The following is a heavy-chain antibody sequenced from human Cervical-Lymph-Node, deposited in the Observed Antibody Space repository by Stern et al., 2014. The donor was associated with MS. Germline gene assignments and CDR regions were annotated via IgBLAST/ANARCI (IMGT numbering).Heavy chain of an antibody. CDR1: GGSLNSFS. D-gene: IGHD3-22*01. Sequence: QVQLQESGPGLVKPSETLSLTCTVSGGSLNSFSWSWIRQPPGKGLEWIAYIYYNGTTDYSPSLKSRVTISLDTSKNQFSLKLSSVTAADTAIYYCARRNNVYYDRSGSQAWFDPWGQGALVTVSS. J-gene: IGHJ5*02. CDR3: ARRNNVYYDRSGSQAWFDP. V-gene: IGHV4-59*08. CDR2: IYYNGTT.